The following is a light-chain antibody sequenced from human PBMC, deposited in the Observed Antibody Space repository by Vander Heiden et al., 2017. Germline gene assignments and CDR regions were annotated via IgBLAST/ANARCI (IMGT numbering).Light chain of an antibody. Sequence: DIQMTQPPSSVSASVGDSATITCRSSHRLNNWLAWYQQPPAKATKLLIYAASSLQSGVPSRFSGSGSGTDFTLTISCLQPESFAAFYCQQANSFPLTFGGGTKVXIK. CDR2: AAS. CDR1: HRLNNW. J-gene: IGKJ4*02. V-gene: IGKV1-12*01. CDR3: QQANSFPLT.